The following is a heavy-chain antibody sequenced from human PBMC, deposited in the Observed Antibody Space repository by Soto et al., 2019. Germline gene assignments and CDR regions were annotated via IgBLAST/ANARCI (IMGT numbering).Heavy chain of an antibody. CDR1: GGSFSGYY. V-gene: IGHV4-34*01. D-gene: IGHD2-15*01. CDR3: ARGHRGVVPLQL. CDR2: INHSGST. J-gene: IGHJ3*01. Sequence: QVQLQQWGAGRLKPSETLSLTCAVYGGSFSGYYWSWIRQPPGKGLEWIGEINHSGSTNYNPSLKEPVTISVDTSKNQFTPKLSSVTAADTAVYYCARGHRGVVPLQLWGQGTMVTVSS.